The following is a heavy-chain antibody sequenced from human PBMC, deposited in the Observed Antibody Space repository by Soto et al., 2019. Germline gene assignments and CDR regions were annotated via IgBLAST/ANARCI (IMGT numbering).Heavy chain of an antibody. CDR3: AREISVSYRFDY. D-gene: IGHD1-26*01. CDR2: MNPNSGTT. V-gene: IGHV1-8*01. J-gene: IGHJ4*02. CDR1: GYTFTSYD. Sequence: QVQLVQCGAEVKKPGASVKVSCKASGYTFTSYDINWVRQATGQGLEWMGWMNPNSGTTGYAQKFQGRVTMTRNTSITTAYMELSSLRSEDTAVYYCAREISVSYRFDYWGQGTLVTVSS.